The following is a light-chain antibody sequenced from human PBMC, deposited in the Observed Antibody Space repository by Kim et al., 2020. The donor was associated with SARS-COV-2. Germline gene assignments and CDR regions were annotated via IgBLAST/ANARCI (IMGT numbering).Light chain of an antibody. CDR1: QTIKNR. Sequence: SPGERATLSVRASQTIKNRLVWYQHKPGQAPRLLIYDATTRATGVPARFIGSGSETDFTLTISSLQSEDFAVYYCQQSNDWPPLTFGQGTKVDIK. CDR3: QQSNDWPPLT. CDR2: DAT. J-gene: IGKJ1*01. V-gene: IGKV3-15*01.